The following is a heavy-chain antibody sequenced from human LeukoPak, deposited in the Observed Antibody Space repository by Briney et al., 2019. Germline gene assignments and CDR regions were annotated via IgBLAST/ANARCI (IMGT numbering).Heavy chain of an antibody. CDR3: AREIAVDGNGNFDY. J-gene: IGHJ4*02. V-gene: IGHV3-66*01. CDR2: IYSGGST. D-gene: IGHD6-19*01. Sequence: GGSLRLSCAASGFTVSSNYMSWVRQAPGEGLEWVSVIYSGGSTYYADSVKGRFTISRDNSKNTLYLQMNSLRAEDTAVYYCAREIAVDGNGNFDYWGQGTLVTVSS. CDR1: GFTVSSNY.